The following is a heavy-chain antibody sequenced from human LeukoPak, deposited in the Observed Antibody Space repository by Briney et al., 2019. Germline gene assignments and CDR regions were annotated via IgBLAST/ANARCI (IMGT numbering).Heavy chain of an antibody. V-gene: IGHV3-11*01. Sequence: GGSLRLSCAGSGFTFSDYYMSWIRQAPGKGLEWVSDISSGASTTYYADSVKGRFTISRDNAKNSQYLQMNSLRAEDTAVYYCAIARFTRDYWGQGTLVTVSS. CDR1: GFTFSDYY. D-gene: IGHD3-10*01. CDR3: AIARFTRDY. CDR2: ISSGASTT. J-gene: IGHJ4*02.